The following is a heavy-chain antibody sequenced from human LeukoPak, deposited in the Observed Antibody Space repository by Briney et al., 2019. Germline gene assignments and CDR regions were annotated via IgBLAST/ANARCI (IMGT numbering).Heavy chain of an antibody. CDR1: GYTFTGCY. J-gene: IGHJ4*02. D-gene: IGHD3-3*01. CDR3: ARPHEGFTIFGVVI. V-gene: IGHV1-2*02. Sequence: GASVEVSCKASGYTFTGCYMHWVRQAPGQGLEWMGWINPNSGGTNYAQKFQGRVTMTRDTSISTAYMELSRLRSDDTAVYYCARPHEGFTIFGVVIWGQGTLVTVSS. CDR2: INPNSGGT.